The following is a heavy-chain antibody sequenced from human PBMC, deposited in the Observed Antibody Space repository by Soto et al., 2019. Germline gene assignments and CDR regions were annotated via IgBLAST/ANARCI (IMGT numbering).Heavy chain of an antibody. D-gene: IGHD1-26*01. CDR1: GFTFTNYA. V-gene: IGHV3-23*01. J-gene: IGHJ5*02. Sequence: EVQLSESGGDLRQPGGSLRLSLAASGFTFTNYAMTGGRQTPGKGLEWVSGISASGGLKYYADSVQGRFTVSRDNSKNILYLQMDNLRDEDTALYYCAREVGAPSGWLDPWGQGTQVTVSS. CDR3: AREVGAPSGWLDP. CDR2: ISASGGLK.